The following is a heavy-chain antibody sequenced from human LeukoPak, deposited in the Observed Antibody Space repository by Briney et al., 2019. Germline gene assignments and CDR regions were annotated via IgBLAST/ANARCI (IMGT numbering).Heavy chain of an antibody. CDR3: AKGSKEVLFTRDHYMDV. CDR1: RFSLRSYW. V-gene: IGHV3-30*02. Sequence: GGSLRLSCAASRFSLRSYWMSWVRQAPGKGLEWVTFIRYDGSSKYYADSVKGRFTISRDNSKNTLYLQMNSLRAEDTAVYYCAKGSKEVLFTRDHYMDVWGKGTTVTISS. J-gene: IGHJ6*03. D-gene: IGHD3-3*01. CDR2: IRYDGSSK.